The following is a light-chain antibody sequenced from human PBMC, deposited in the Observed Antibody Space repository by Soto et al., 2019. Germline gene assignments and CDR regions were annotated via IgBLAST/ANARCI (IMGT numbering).Light chain of an antibody. CDR3: QTWGTGIQG. J-gene: IGLJ2*01. V-gene: IGLV4-69*01. Sequence: QLVLTQSPSASASLGASVKLTCTLSSGHSSYAIAWHQQHPEKGPRYLMKLNSDGSHSKGDGIPDRFSGSSSGAERYLTISSLQSEDEADDYCQTWGTGIQGFGGGTKVTVL. CDR2: LNSDGSH. CDR1: SGHSSYA.